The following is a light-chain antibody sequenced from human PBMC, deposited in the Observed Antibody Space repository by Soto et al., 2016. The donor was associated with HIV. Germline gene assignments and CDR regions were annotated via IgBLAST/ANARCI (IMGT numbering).Light chain of an antibody. V-gene: IGLV3-21*03. CDR3: QVWDSSDDHVV. Sequence: SYELTQPPSVSVAPGKTANITCGGDNIGSKSVHWYQQKPGQAPVLVVYDDRDRPSGIPERFSGSNSGNTATLTISRVEAGDEADYYCQVWDSSDDHVVFGGGTKLTVL. CDR2: DDR. J-gene: IGLJ2*01. CDR1: NIGSKS.